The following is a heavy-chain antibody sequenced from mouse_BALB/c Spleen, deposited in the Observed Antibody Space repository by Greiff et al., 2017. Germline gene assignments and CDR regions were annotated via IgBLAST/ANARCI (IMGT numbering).Heavy chain of an antibody. J-gene: IGHJ4*01. CDR1: GFSLTSYD. Sequence: VQGVESGPGLVAPSQSLSITCTVSGFSLTSYDISWIRQPPGKGLEWLGVIWTGGGTNYNSAFMSRLSISKDNSKSQVFLKMNSLQTDDTAIYYCVRDRGGAMDYWGQGTSVTVSS. CDR3: VRDRGGAMDY. V-gene: IGHV2-9-2*01. CDR2: IWTGGGT.